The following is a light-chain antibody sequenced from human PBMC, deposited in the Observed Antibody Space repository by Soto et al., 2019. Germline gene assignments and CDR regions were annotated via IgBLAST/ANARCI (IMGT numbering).Light chain of an antibody. V-gene: IGLV3-21*02. CDR2: DDN. CDR1: NTRTKA. J-gene: IGLJ2*01. Sequence: SYELTQPPSVSVAPGQTASITCGGDNTRTKAVHWYQQKPGQAPMLVVYDDNDTVLPGRFSGSNSGNTATLTVGRAEVEDEADYCCQVCDFISDHAVFGGGTKLTVL. CDR3: QVCDFISDHAV.